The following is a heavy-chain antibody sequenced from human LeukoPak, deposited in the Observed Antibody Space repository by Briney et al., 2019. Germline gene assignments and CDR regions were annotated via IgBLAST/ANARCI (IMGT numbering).Heavy chain of an antibody. V-gene: IGHV4-39*07. Sequence: ASETLSLTCTVSGGSISSSSYYWGWIRQPPGKGLEWIGSIYYSGSTYYNPSLKSRVTISVDTSKNQFSLKLSSVTAADTAVYYCASLREYNWFDPWGQGTLVTVSS. J-gene: IGHJ5*02. CDR3: ASLREYNWFDP. CDR2: IYYSGST. D-gene: IGHD3-10*01. CDR1: GGSISSSSYY.